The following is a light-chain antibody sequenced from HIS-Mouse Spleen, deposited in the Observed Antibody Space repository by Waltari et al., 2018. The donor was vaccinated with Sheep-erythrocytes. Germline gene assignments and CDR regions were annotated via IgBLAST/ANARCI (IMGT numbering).Light chain of an antibody. V-gene: IGLV2-11*01. CDR1: STDFGGYYF. Sequence: QSALTQPRSVSGSPGQSVTISCTGTSTDFGGYYFGPWYQQHPGKAPKLMIYDVSKRPSGVPDRFSGSKSGNTASLTISGLQAEDEADYYCCSYAGSYNHVFATGTKVTVL. CDR2: DVS. CDR3: CSYAGSYNHV. J-gene: IGLJ1*01.